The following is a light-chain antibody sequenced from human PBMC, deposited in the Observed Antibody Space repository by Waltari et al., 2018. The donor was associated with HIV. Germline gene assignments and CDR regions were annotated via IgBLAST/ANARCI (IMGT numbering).Light chain of an antibody. CDR2: GVS. CDR3: QQTYSVSIT. V-gene: IGKV1-39*01. J-gene: IGKJ5*01. CDR1: QNLKTL. Sequence: QLTQSPSSLSASLGAKVTITCLASQNLKTLLNWYQMRPGKAPRLLIYGVSGLPAGVPSRFTGGGSGSDFTLTINNLQPEDFASYFCQQTYSVSITFGPGTRVEI.